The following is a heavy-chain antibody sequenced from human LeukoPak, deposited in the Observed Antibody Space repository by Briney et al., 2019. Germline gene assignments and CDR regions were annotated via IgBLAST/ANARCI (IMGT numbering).Heavy chain of an antibody. CDR2: ISGGGDTT. D-gene: IGHD6-19*01. CDR1: GFTFSNYA. CDR3: AKGSKWLSHFDY. Sequence: GGSLGLSCAASGFTFSNYAMSWVRQAPGKGLEWVSGISGGGDTTYFADSVKGRFAISRDNSKNTPYLQMSSLRAEDMAVYYCAKGSKWLSHFDYWGQGTLVTVSS. J-gene: IGHJ4*02. V-gene: IGHV3-23*01.